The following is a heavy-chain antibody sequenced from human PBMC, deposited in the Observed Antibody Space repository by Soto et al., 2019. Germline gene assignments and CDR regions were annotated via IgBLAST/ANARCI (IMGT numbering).Heavy chain of an antibody. J-gene: IGHJ4*02. CDR1: GFTFSSYN. V-gene: IGHV3-48*01. CDR3: ARDSLSPFDY. Sequence: EVQLVESGGGLVQTGGSLRLSCAASGFTFSSYNINWVRQAPGKGLEWVSFISSSSDTIHYADSVEGRFTISRDNAKNSLYLQMNSLRADDTAVYYCARDSLSPFDYWGQGTLVTVSS. CDR2: ISSSSDTI.